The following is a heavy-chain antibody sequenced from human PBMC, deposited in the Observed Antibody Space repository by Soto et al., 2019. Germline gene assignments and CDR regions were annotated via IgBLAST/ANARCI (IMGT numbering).Heavy chain of an antibody. J-gene: IGHJ6*02. CDR2: MNPNSGNT. CDR3: ARVGGIQLWYYYYYGMDV. Sequence: ASVKVSCKASGYTFTSYDINWVRQATGQGLEWMGWMNPNSGNTGYAQKFQGRVTMTRNTSISTAYMELSSLRSEDTAVYYCARVGGIQLWYYYYYGMDVWGQGTTVTVSS. CDR1: GYTFTSYD. D-gene: IGHD5-18*01. V-gene: IGHV1-8*01.